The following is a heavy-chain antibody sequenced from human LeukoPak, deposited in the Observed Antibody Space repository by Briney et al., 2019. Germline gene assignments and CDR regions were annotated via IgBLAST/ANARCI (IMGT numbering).Heavy chain of an antibody. CDR2: IIPIFGTA. D-gene: IGHD6-19*01. J-gene: IGHJ4*02. Sequence: SVKVSCKASGGTFSSYAISWVRQAPGQGLEWMGRIIPIFGTANYAQKFQGRVTITTDESTSTAYMELSSLRSEDTAVYYCATGWLAVAGTRYFDYWGQGTLVTVSS. V-gene: IGHV1-69*05. CDR3: ATGWLAVAGTRYFDY. CDR1: GGTFSSYA.